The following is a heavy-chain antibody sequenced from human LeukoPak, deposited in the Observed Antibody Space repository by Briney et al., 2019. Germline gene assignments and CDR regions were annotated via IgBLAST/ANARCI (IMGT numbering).Heavy chain of an antibody. CDR1: GGSFSGYY. Sequence: SETLSLTCAVYGGSFSGYYWSWIRQPPGKGLEWIGEINHSGSTNYNPSLKSRVTISVDTSKSQFSLKLSSVTAADTAVYYCARGRQLWYDYWGQGTLVTVSS. J-gene: IGHJ4*02. CDR3: ARGRQLWYDY. D-gene: IGHD5-18*01. V-gene: IGHV4-34*01. CDR2: INHSGST.